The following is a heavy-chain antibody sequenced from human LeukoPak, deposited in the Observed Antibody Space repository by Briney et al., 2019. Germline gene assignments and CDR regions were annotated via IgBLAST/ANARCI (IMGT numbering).Heavy chain of an antibody. V-gene: IGHV3-23*05. CDR1: GFTFSSYG. D-gene: IGHD3-9*01. CDR2: INNNGGST. CDR3: AKGEGRSFDWLGRLPN. J-gene: IGHJ4*02. Sequence: PGGSLRLSCAASGFTFSSYGLSWVRQAPGKGLEWVSGINNNGGSTHYADSVKGRFTISRDNSKNTLYLQINSLRAEDTAVYYCAKGEGRSFDWLGRLPNWGQGTLVTVSS.